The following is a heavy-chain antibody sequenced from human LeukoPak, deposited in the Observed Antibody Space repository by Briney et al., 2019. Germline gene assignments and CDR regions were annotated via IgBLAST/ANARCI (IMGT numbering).Heavy chain of an antibody. CDR2: ISGSGEST. V-gene: IGHV3-23*01. Sequence: GGSLRLSCAASGYIFSSYAMSWVRQAPGRGLEWVSAISGSGESTYYADSVKGRFTISRDNSKNTLNLQMNSLRAEDTAVYYCAKDIRRTSMYYFDYWGLGTLVTVSS. CDR3: AKDIRRTSMYYFDY. CDR1: GYIFSSYA. J-gene: IGHJ4*02. D-gene: IGHD1-20*01.